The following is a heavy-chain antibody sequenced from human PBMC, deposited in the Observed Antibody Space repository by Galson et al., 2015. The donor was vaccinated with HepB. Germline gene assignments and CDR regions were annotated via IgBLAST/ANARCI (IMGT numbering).Heavy chain of an antibody. V-gene: IGHV3-11*01. CDR3: ARERVVIPTTGMDV. CDR1: GFIFSKSY. CDR2: ISNSGATI. J-gene: IGHJ6*02. Sequence: SLRLSCAASGFIFSKSYMSWIRQAPGKGLEWASYISNSGATIHYAASVRGRFTISRDNAKNSLYLQINRLRAEDTAVYYCARERVVIPTTGMDVWGQGTTVTVSS. D-gene: IGHD3-3*01.